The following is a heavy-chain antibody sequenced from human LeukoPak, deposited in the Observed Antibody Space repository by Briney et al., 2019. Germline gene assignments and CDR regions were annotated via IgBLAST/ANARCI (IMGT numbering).Heavy chain of an antibody. Sequence: GGSLRLSCAAPGLSFSSNWMGWVRQAPGKGLEWVAHIKRDGSQKYYLDSVKGRFTISRDNAKNSLYLQMNSLRVEDTAVYYCARLGLEVGGPNWFDPWGQGTLVTVSS. V-gene: IGHV3-7*01. J-gene: IGHJ5*02. CDR3: ARLGLEVGGPNWFDP. CDR2: IKRDGSQK. D-gene: IGHD1-1*01. CDR1: GLSFSSNW.